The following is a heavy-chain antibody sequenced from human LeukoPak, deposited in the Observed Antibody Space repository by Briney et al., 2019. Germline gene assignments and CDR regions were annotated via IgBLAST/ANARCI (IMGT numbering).Heavy chain of an antibody. Sequence: GGSLRLSCAASGFTVGSNYMSWVRQAPGKGLEWVSVIYSGGSTNYDAAVKGRFTLSRDNSKNTLCLQMNSLRTEDTAVYFCARGPPMYSYGSSAYDYDCFVYWGQGSLVTVSS. J-gene: IGHJ4*02. CDR2: IYSGGST. CDR1: GFTVGSNY. CDR3: ARGPPMYSYGSSAYDYDCFVY. V-gene: IGHV3-66*02. D-gene: IGHD3-22*01.